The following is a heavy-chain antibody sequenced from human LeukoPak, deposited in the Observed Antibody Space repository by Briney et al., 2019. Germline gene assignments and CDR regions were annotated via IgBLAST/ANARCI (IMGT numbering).Heavy chain of an antibody. CDR1: GGSISSYY. V-gene: IGHV4-59*01. CDR2: IYYSGST. CDR3: ARGRKYSYGYRVNELGSGYFDN. J-gene: IGHJ4*02. D-gene: IGHD5-18*01. Sequence: PSATLSLTCTVSGGSISSYYWSWIRQPPGKGLEWIGYIYYSGSTNYNPSLKSPVTISVDTSKNQFSLKLSSVTAADTAVYYCARGRKYSYGYRVNELGSGYFDNWGQGTLVTVSS.